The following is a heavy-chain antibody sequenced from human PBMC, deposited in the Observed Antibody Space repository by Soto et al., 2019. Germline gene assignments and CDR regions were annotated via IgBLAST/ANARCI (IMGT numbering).Heavy chain of an antibody. CDR2: IYPGGVNV. CDR1: GYSFTSHY. J-gene: IGHJ5*02. V-gene: IGHV1-46*03. D-gene: IGHD1-26*01. CDR3: SRDQSWRYLVWCFDP. Sequence: QVQLVQSGAEVKKPGASVKVSCKAIGYSFTSHYMHWVRPAAGQGLEWMGTIYPGGVNVAYAQKFEGRATMTKYTSTSTVYMELNSLTSEDTAVYYCSRDQSWRYLVWCFDPWGQGTLVTVSS.